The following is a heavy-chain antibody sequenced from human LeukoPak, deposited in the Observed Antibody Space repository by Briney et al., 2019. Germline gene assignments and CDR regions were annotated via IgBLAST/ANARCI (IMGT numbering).Heavy chain of an antibody. CDR2: ITASGTAM. V-gene: IGHV3-48*02. CDR1: GGSFSGYY. D-gene: IGHD1-26*01. CDR3: ASSGSYRFDY. J-gene: IGHJ4*02. Sequence: PSETLSLTCAVYGGSFSGYYWSWVRQPPGKGLEWVSHITASGTAMFYADSVKGRFTISRDNAKNSLYLQMNSLRDEDTAVYYCASSGSYRFDYWGQGTLVTVSS.